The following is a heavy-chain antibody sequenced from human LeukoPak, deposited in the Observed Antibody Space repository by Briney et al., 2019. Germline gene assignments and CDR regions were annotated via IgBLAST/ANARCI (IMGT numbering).Heavy chain of an antibody. CDR2: ITSDGSST. V-gene: IGHV3-74*01. Sequence: GGSLRLSCAASGFIFSNYWMHWVRQAPGKGLVWVSRITSDGSSTNYADSVKGRFTISRDNAKNTLYLQMNSLRAEDTAVYYCARGDRFLEWSYFDYWGQGTLVTVSS. CDR1: GFIFSNYW. CDR3: ARGDRFLEWSYFDY. J-gene: IGHJ4*02. D-gene: IGHD3-3*01.